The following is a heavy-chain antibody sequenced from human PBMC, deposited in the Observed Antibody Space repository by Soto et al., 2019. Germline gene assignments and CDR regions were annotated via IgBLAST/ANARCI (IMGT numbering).Heavy chain of an antibody. J-gene: IGHJ4*02. V-gene: IGHV1-18*01. D-gene: IGHD3-22*01. Sequence: ASVKVSCKASGYTFTSYGISWVRQAPGQGLEWMGWISAYNGNTNYAQKLQGRVTMTTDTSTSTAYMELRSLRSDDTAVYYCAAYHDSSGYHYFDYWGQGTLVTVSS. CDR1: GYTFTSYG. CDR2: ISAYNGNT. CDR3: AAYHDSSGYHYFDY.